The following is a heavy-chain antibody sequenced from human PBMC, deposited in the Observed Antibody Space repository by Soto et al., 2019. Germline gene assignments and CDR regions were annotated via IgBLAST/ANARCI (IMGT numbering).Heavy chain of an antibody. V-gene: IGHV4-34*09. CDR3: ARGVRVVVVAASPHFDY. Sequence: SETLSLTCAVYGGSFSGYYWSWIRQPPGKGLEWIGYIYHSGSTYYNPSLKSRVTISVDTSKNQFSLKLSSVTAADTAVYYCARGVRVVVVAASPHFDYWGQGTLVTVSS. CDR2: IYHSGST. J-gene: IGHJ4*02. D-gene: IGHD2-15*01. CDR1: GGSFSGYY.